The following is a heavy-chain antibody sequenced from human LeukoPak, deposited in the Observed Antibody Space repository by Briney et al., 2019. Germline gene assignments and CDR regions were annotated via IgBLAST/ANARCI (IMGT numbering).Heavy chain of an antibody. J-gene: IGHJ4*02. CDR2: ISWNSGSI. CDR3: ARDLVGDSTFDY. Sequence: PGGSLRLSCAASGFTFDDYAMHWVRQAPGKGLEWVSGISWNSGSIGYADSVKGRFTISRDNAKNSLYLQMNSLRAEDTAVYYCARDLVGDSTFDYWGQGTLVTVSS. CDR1: GFTFDDYA. D-gene: IGHD3-3*01. V-gene: IGHV3-9*01.